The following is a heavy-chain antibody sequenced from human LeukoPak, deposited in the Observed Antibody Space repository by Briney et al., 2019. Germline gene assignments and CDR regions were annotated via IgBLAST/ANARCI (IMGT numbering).Heavy chain of an antibody. V-gene: IGHV3-33*01. CDR3: ARDRCGGDCYADY. D-gene: IGHD2-21*02. Sequence: GSSLRLSCAASGFTFSSYGMHWVRQAPGKGLEWVAVIWYDGSNKYYADSVKGRFTIYRDNSKNTLYLQMNSLRAEDTAVYYCARDRCGGDCYADYWGQGTLVTVSS. CDR1: GFTFSSYG. J-gene: IGHJ4*02. CDR2: IWYDGSNK.